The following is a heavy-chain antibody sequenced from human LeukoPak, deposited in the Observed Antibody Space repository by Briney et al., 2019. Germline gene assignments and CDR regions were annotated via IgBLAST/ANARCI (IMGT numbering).Heavy chain of an antibody. D-gene: IGHD6-13*01. V-gene: IGHV5-51*01. CDR2: IYPGDSDI. CDR3: ARQCCGIAAAGHWFDP. J-gene: IGHJ5*02. Sequence: GESLKISCKGFGHSFTSYWIGWVRQMPGKGLEWMGIIYPGDSDIRYSPSFQGQVTISADKSISTAYLQWSSLKASDTAMYYCARQCCGIAAAGHWFDPWGQGTLVTVSS. CDR1: GHSFTSYW.